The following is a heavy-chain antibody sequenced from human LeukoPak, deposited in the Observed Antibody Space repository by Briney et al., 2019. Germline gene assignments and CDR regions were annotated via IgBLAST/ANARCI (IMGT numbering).Heavy chain of an antibody. Sequence: ASVKVSCKVSGYTLTELSMHWVRQAPGKGLEWMGGFDPEDGETIYAQKFQGRVTMTEDTSTDTAYMELSSLRSEDMAVYYCATAELSGSYLNPVWGQGTLVTVSS. CDR2: FDPEDGET. CDR1: GYTLTELS. V-gene: IGHV1-24*01. D-gene: IGHD1-26*01. J-gene: IGHJ4*02. CDR3: ATAELSGSYLNPV.